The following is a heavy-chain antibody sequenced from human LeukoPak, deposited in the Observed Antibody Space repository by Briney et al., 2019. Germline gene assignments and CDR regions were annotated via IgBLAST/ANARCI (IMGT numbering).Heavy chain of an antibody. J-gene: IGHJ6*02. Sequence: ASVKVSCKASGYTFTSYCMHWVRQAPGQGLEWMGIINPSGGSTSYAQKFQGRVTMTRDTSTSTVYMELSSLRSEDTAVYYCAREGYSSRYYYGMDVWGQGTTVTVSS. CDR1: GYTFTSYC. CDR3: AREGYSSRYYYGMDV. CDR2: INPSGGST. V-gene: IGHV1-46*01. D-gene: IGHD6-13*01.